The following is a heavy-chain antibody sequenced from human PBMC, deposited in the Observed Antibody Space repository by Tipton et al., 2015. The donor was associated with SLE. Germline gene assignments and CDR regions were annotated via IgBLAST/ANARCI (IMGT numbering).Heavy chain of an antibody. CDR1: GDSVSSNSAA. CDR3: ASEGDAFDI. CDR2: TYYRTKWHN. Sequence: LVKPSQTLSLTCAISGDSVSSNSAAWNWIRQSPSRGLEWLGRTYYRTKWHNDYALSLKSRITINPDTSKNQFSMHLNSVTPEDTAVYYCASEGDAFDIWGQGTRVTVSS. J-gene: IGHJ3*02. V-gene: IGHV6-1*01.